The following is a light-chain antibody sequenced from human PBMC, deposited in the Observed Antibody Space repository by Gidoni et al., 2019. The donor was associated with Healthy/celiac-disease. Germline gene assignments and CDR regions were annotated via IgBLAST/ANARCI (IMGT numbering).Light chain of an antibody. CDR1: SSDVGSYNL. CDR3: CSYAGSSTPYV. CDR2: EVS. V-gene: IGLV2-23*02. Sequence: QSALTQPASVSGSPGQPITISCTGTSSDVGSYNLASWHQQHPGKAPKLMIYEVSTRPSGVSNRFSGSKSGNTAALTISGLQAEDEADYYCCSYAGSSTPYVFGTGTKVTVL. J-gene: IGLJ1*01.